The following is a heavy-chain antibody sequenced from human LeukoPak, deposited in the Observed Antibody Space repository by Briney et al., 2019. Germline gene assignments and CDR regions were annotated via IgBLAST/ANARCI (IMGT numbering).Heavy chain of an antibody. Sequence: GGSLRLSCAASGFTFSTYAMKWVRQAPGKGLEWVSGIIGNAGRTYYADSVKGRYTISRDNSKNTLYLQMNSLRVEDTARYYCAKDYTPGGLYDIDYWGQGTQVPVSS. V-gene: IGHV3-23*01. J-gene: IGHJ4*02. CDR2: IIGNAGRT. CDR3: AKDYTPGGLYDIDY. CDR1: GFTFSTYA. D-gene: IGHD2-15*01.